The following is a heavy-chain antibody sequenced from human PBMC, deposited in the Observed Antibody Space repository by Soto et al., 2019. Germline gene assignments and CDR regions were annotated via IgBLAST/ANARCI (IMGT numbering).Heavy chain of an antibody. Sequence: GPTQVNTTETLTLPCTFSVFSLSTAIMGVSWIRQPPGKALEWLAHTFSNDEKSYSTSLKSRLTISKDTSKSQVLITMTNMDPVDTATYSFARIRSGSYYVDFDYWGQGTLVTVSS. CDR1: VFSLSTAIMG. CDR3: ARIRSGSYYVDFDY. CDR2: TFSNDEK. D-gene: IGHD1-26*01. V-gene: IGHV2-26*01. J-gene: IGHJ4*02.